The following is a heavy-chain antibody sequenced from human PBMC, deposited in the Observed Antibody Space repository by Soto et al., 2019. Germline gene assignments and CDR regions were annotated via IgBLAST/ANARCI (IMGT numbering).Heavy chain of an antibody. CDR3: ARAGEYGDYHYGMDV. V-gene: IGHV4-30-4*01. D-gene: IGHD3-16*01. CDR2: IYYSGST. J-gene: IGHJ6*02. CDR1: GGSISIGDYY. Sequence: PSETLSLTCTVSGGSISIGDYYWSWILQPPGKGLEWIGYIYYSGSTYYNPSLKSRVTISVDTSKNQFSLKLSSVTAADTAVYYCARAGEYGDYHYGMDVWGQGTTVTVSS.